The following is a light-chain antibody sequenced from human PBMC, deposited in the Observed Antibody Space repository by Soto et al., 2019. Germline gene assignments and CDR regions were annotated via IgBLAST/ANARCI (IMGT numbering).Light chain of an antibody. J-gene: IGLJ2*01. CDR1: SSNIGAGYA. Sequence: QSVLTQPPSVSGAPGQRVTISCTGSSSNIGAGYAVHWYQQLPGTAAKLLIYDNTNRPSGVPDRFSGSESGTSASLAITGLQAEDEADYYCQSYDTSLSASVFGGGTKVTVL. CDR3: QSYDTSLSASV. V-gene: IGLV1-40*01. CDR2: DNT.